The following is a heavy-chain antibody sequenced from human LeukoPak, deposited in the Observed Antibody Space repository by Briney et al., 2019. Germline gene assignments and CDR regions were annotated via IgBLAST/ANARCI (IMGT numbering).Heavy chain of an antibody. CDR2: ISWNSGSI. CDR1: GFTFDDYA. Sequence: PGGSLRLSCAASGFTFDDYAMHWVRQAPGKGLEWVSGISWNSGSIGYADSVKGRFTISRDNAKNSLYLQMSSLRAEDTALYYCAKDLKGIAAAGPGGYFDYWGQGTLVTVSS. CDR3: AKDLKGIAAAGPGGYFDY. V-gene: IGHV3-9*01. D-gene: IGHD6-13*01. J-gene: IGHJ4*02.